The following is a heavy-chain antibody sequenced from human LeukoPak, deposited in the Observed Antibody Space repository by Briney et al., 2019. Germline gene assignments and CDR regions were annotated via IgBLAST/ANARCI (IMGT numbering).Heavy chain of an antibody. Sequence: SVKVSCKASGGTFSGYAISWVRQAPGQGLEWMGRIIPIFGIANYAQKFQGRVTITADKSTSTAYMELSSLRSEDTAVYYCARPSFGNYGMDVWGQGTTVTVSS. CDR1: GGTFSGYA. CDR3: ARPSFGNYGMDV. CDR2: IIPIFGIA. D-gene: IGHD3-10*01. J-gene: IGHJ6*02. V-gene: IGHV1-69*04.